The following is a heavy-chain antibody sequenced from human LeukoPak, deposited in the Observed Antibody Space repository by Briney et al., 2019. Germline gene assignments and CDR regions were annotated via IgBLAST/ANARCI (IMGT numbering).Heavy chain of an antibody. CDR2: VRYDGSNN. D-gene: IGHD2-21*01. V-gene: IGHV3-30*02. CDR3: AKDPPGERGAVDY. CDR1: GVSFCSYG. J-gene: IGHJ4*02. Sequence: GGALRLSCGASGVSFCSYGMRWGRRDPGRGVQGVALVRYDGSNNYYADSVKGRFTISRDTSKNTLYLQMNSLSAADTAVYYCAKDPPGERGAVDYWGQGTLVTVSS.